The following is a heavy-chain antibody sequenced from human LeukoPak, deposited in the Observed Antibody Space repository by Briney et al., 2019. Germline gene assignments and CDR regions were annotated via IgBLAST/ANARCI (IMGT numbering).Heavy chain of an antibody. CDR1: GFTFRNYE. J-gene: IGHJ2*01. CDR3: ARDKGTERLLPRGDWYFDL. Sequence: PGGSLRLSCAASGFTFRNYEMNWVRQAPGKGLEWVSSISSSSTYIYYADSVKGRFTISRDNAKNSLYLQMNSLRAEDAAVYYCARDKGTERLLPRGDWYFDLWGRGTLVTVSS. CDR2: ISSSSTYI. D-gene: IGHD3-3*01. V-gene: IGHV3-21*01.